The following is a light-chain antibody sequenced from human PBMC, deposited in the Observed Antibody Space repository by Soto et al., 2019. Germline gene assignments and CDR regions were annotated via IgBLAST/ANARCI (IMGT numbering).Light chain of an antibody. CDR2: EVS. V-gene: IGLV2-8*01. J-gene: IGLJ3*02. CDR3: SSYAGSNRV. Sequence: QSALTQPPSASGSPGQSVTISCTDTSSDVGGYNYVSWYQQHPGKAPKLMIYEVSKRPSGVPDRFSGSKSGNTASLTVSGLQAEDEADYYCSSYAGSNRVFGGGTKVTVL. CDR1: SSDVGGYNY.